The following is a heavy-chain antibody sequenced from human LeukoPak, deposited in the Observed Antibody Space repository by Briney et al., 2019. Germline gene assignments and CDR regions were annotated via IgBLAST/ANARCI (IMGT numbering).Heavy chain of an antibody. CDR1: GFTFSSYG. V-gene: IGHV3-30*18. CDR3: AKDEAAAGIFDY. CDR2: ISYDGSNK. J-gene: IGHJ4*02. D-gene: IGHD6-13*01. Sequence: GGSLRLSCAASGFTFSSYGMHWVRQAPGKGLEWVAVISYDGSNKYYADSVKGRFTISRDNSKNTLYLQMNSLRAEDTAVYYCAKDEAAAGIFDYWGQGTLVTVSS.